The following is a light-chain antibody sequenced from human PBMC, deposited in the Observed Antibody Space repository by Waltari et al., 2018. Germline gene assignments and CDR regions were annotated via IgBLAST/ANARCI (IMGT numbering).Light chain of an antibody. CDR1: TSNIGGNY. CDR3: AAWDDSLSGPV. V-gene: IGLV1-47*01. J-gene: IGLJ2*01. CDR2: RND. Sequence: QSALTQPPSASGAPGQRVPISCSGSTSNIGGNYVYWYQQLPGAAPKLLVYRNDQRPSGVPDRCSGSKSGTSASLTISGLRSEDEADYFCAAWDDSLSGPVFGGGTKLAVL.